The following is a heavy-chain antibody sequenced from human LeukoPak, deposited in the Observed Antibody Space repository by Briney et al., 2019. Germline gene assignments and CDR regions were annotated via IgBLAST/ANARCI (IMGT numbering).Heavy chain of an antibody. J-gene: IGHJ4*02. V-gene: IGHV3-15*01. D-gene: IGHD5-24*01. CDR3: TTGDGYNAPFDY. CDR1: GFTFSDAL. Sequence: PGGSLRLSCAASGFTFSDALMSWVRQAPGKGLEWVGRIKSKTDGGTTDYAAPVKGRFTISRDDSKNTLYLQMNSLKTEDTAVYYCTTGDGYNAPFDYWGQGTLVTVSS. CDR2: IKSKTDGGTT.